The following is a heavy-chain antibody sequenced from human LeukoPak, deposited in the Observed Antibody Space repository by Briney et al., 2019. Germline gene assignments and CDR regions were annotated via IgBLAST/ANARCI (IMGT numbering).Heavy chain of an antibody. Sequence: SETLSLTCTVSGGSISSSSYYWVWIRQPPGKGPEWVGNIYYSGSTYYNPSLKSRLTISIDTSKNQFSLKLSSVTAADTAVYYCARDDYGAGSSSWFGHYYYYGMDVWGQGTTVTVSS. CDR3: ARDDYGAGSSSWFGHYYYYGMDV. J-gene: IGHJ6*02. CDR2: IYYSGST. CDR1: GGSISSSSYY. V-gene: IGHV4-39*07. D-gene: IGHD6-13*01.